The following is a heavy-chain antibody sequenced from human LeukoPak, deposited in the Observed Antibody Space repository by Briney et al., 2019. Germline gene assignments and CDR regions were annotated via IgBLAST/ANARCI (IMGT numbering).Heavy chain of an antibody. CDR2: VDYSWIS. D-gene: IGHD6-19*01. CDR3: ARHRDYGTGWYGFDY. CDR1: GGSINSYY. V-gene: IGHV4-59*08. J-gene: IGHJ4*02. Sequence: SETLSLTCTVSGGSINSYYWSWIRQPPGKGLEWIAYVDYSWISNYNPSLKSRVTISVDTSKNQFSLRLSSVTAADTAVYYCARHRDYGTGWYGFDYWGQGSLVTVSS.